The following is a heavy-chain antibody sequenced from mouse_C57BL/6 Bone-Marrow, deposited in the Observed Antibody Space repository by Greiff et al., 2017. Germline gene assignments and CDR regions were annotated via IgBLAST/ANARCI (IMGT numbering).Heavy chain of an antibody. J-gene: IGHJ2*01. V-gene: IGHV1-74*01. Sequence: QVQLQQPGAELVKPGASVKVSCKASGYTFTSYWMHWVKQRPGQGLEWIGRIHPSDSDTNYNQKFKGKATLTVDKSSSTAYMQLSSLISEDSAVYYCAIPLYGNSYYFDYWGQGTTLTVSS. D-gene: IGHD2-1*01. CDR1: GYTFTSYW. CDR2: IHPSDSDT. CDR3: AIPLYGNSYYFDY.